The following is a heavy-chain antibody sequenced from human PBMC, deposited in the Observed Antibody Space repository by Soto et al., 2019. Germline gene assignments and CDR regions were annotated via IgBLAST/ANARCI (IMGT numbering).Heavy chain of an antibody. CDR2: IHSDGSST. CDR1: GFTFSSYW. Sequence: GGSLRLSCAASGFTFSSYWMHWVRQAPGQGLVWVSRIHSDGSSTSYADSVKCRFTISRDNAKNTLYLQMNSLKAEDTAVYACARGRGYCSGGSCLYGMDVWGQGTTVTVAS. CDR3: ARGRGYCSGGSCLYGMDV. D-gene: IGHD2-15*01. V-gene: IGHV3-74*01. J-gene: IGHJ6*02.